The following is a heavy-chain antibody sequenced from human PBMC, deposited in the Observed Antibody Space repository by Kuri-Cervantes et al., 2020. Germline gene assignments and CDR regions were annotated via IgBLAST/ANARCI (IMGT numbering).Heavy chain of an antibody. J-gene: IGHJ4*02. CDR2: ISSDGSST. Sequence: LSLTCAASGFTFSNNWMSWVRQAPGKGLEYVSAISSDGSSTSYADSVKGRFTISRDNFKNTLYLQMGSLRAEDMAVYYCAKDQGIAAALTDWGQGTLVTVSS. V-gene: IGHV3-64*02. D-gene: IGHD6-13*01. CDR1: GFTFSNNW. CDR3: AKDQGIAAALTD.